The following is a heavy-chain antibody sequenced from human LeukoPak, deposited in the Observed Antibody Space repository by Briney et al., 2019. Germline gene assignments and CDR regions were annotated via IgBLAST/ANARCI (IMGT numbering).Heavy chain of an antibody. CDR3: ARMIASGWYYFDY. Sequence: CGYPRLSCPASGCPFSSYSMNWVRQPPGKGLESLSSISTSGITKYYADSVKGRFTISRDHSKNSLYLQMNSLRDEDTAVYHCARMIASGWYYFDYWGQGTLVTVSS. D-gene: IGHD6-19*01. V-gene: IGHV3-48*02. CDR2: ISTSGITK. CDR1: GCPFSSYS. J-gene: IGHJ4*02.